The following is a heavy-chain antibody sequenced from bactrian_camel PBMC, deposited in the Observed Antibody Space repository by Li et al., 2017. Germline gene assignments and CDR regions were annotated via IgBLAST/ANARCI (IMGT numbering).Heavy chain of an antibody. J-gene: IGHJ4*01. V-gene: IGHV3S55*01. D-gene: IGHD1*01. CDR2: IISDGST. CDR1: GYTSSSCS. CDR3: VRDGATSAGLWFDY. Sequence: HVQLVESGGGSVQAGGSLRLSCAASGYTSSSCSMGWYRQGSGKEREMVSTIISDGSTYYGDSVKGRFTISQDNAKNTLFLQMNSLKPDDTAVYYCVRDGATSAGLWFDYWGQGTQVTVS.